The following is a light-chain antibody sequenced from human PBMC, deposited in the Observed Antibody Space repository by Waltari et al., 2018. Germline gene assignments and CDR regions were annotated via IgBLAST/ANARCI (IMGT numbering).Light chain of an antibody. CDR2: YDS. Sequence: SYVVTQSPSVSVAPGETARITCGGDNIGSKSVHWYQQRPGQAPVLVISYDSDRPSGIPERFSGSNSGNTATLTISGVEADDEADYYCLVWHSTTDHHGVFGGGTKLTVL. CDR1: NIGSKS. J-gene: IGLJ2*01. V-gene: IGLV3-21*04. CDR3: LVWHSTTDHHGV.